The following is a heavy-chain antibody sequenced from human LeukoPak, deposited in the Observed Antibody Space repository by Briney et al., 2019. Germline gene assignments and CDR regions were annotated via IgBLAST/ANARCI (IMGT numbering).Heavy chain of an antibody. Sequence: PSQTLSLTCTVSGGSISSGGYYWSWIRQHPGKGLEWIGYIYYSGSTYYNPSLKSRVTISVDTSKNQLSLKLSSVTAADTAVYYCARDDFQGDPDIWGQGTMVTVSS. CDR1: GGSISSGGYY. CDR2: IYYSGST. D-gene: IGHD2-21*02. J-gene: IGHJ3*02. V-gene: IGHV4-31*03. CDR3: ARDDFQGDPDI.